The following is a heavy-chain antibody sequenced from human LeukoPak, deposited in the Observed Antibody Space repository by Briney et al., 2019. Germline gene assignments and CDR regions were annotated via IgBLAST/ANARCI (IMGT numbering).Heavy chain of an antibody. CDR2: INHSGST. D-gene: IGHD2-8*01. J-gene: IGHJ5*02. CDR1: GGSFSGYY. Sequence: SETLSLTCAVYGGSFSGYYWSWIRQPPGKGPEWIGEINHSGSTNYNPSLKSRVTISVDTSKNQFSLKLSSVTAADTAVYYCARGPSLYATKYNWFDPWGQGTLVTVSS. V-gene: IGHV4-34*01. CDR3: ARGPSLYATKYNWFDP.